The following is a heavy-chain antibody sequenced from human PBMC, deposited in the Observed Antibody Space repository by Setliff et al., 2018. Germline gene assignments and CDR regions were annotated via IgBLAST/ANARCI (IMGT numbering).Heavy chain of an antibody. J-gene: IGHJ4*02. CDR1: EFTLSTYW. CDR2: INSDGSTT. V-gene: IGHV3-74*01. D-gene: IGHD3-22*01. CDR3: VRGFAYSSGSFDC. Sequence: LRLSCAASEFTLSTYWIHWVRQAPRKGLVWVSRINSDGSTTTYADSVKGRFTISRDNGKNTVYLQMNSLRAEDTAMYYCVRGFAYSSGSFDCWGQGTLVTVSS.